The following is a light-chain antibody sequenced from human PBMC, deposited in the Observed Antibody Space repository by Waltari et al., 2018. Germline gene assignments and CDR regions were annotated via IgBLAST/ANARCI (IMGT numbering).Light chain of an antibody. J-gene: IGKJ1*01. V-gene: IGKV1-39*01. CDR1: QAISTY. Sequence: DTLMTQSPSSLSASVGDRVTINCRASQAISTYVNWYQQKPGKAPKVLIYGASSLQSGVPSRFSGSGSGTDFTLTISSLQPEDFATYYCQQSYSTWTFGLGTKVEIK. CDR3: QQSYSTWT. CDR2: GAS.